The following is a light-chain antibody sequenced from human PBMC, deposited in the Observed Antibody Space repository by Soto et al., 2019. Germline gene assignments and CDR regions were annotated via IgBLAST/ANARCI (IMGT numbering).Light chain of an antibody. J-gene: IGKJ2*01. Sequence: EIVLTQSPGTLSLSPGKRATLSCRASQSVSSSYLAWYQQKPGQAPRLLIYGASSRATGIPDRFSGSGSGTDFALTISRLEPEDFAVYYCQQYGSSPVTFGQGTKLEIK. CDR1: QSVSSSY. CDR3: QQYGSSPVT. V-gene: IGKV3-20*01. CDR2: GAS.